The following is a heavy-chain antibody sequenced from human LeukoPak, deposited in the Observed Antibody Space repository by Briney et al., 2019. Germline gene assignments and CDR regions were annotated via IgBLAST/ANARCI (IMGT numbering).Heavy chain of an antibody. CDR3: AKGIGYSSSLGYYYYYGMDV. J-gene: IGHJ6*02. Sequence: GGSLRLSCAASGFTFSTYWMSWVRQAPGKGLEWVANINQDGSEKYCVDSVKGRFTISRDNAKNSLYLQMNSLRAEDTAVYYCAKGIGYSSSLGYYYYYGMDVWGQGTTVTVSS. CDR2: INQDGSEK. CDR1: GFTFSTYW. V-gene: IGHV3-7*01. D-gene: IGHD6-6*01.